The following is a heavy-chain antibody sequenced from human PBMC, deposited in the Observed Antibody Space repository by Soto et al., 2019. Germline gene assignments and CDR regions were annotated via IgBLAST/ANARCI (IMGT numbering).Heavy chain of an antibody. CDR2: LKSKTDGATT. CDR1: GFTFGDTP. Sequence: EVQLVESGGGLVKPGGSLRLSCAASGFTFGDTPMNWVRQAPGKGLEWVGRLKSKTDGATTDFSAPVTGRFPITRAPSTNTLKPQMDSLRIEDTAVYYCIAGRPTKGAQPFNYWGQGTLVTVSS. D-gene: IGHD1-1*01. J-gene: IGHJ4*02. CDR3: IAGRPTKGAQPFNY. V-gene: IGHV3-15*01.